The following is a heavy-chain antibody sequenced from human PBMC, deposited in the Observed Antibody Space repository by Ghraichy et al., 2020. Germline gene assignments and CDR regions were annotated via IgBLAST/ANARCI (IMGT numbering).Heavy chain of an antibody. J-gene: IGHJ3*02. V-gene: IGHV1-18*01. CDR3: ARDPIAKFVDWGITTGIDAFDI. CDR1: GYTFTSYG. D-gene: IGHD3-22*01. CDR2: ISAYNGNT. Sequence: ASVKVSCKASGYTFTSYGISWVRQAPGPGLEWMGWISAYNGNTNYAQKLQGRVTMTTDTSTSTAYMELRSLRSDDTAVYYCARDPIAKFVDWGITTGIDAFDIWGQGTMVTVSS.